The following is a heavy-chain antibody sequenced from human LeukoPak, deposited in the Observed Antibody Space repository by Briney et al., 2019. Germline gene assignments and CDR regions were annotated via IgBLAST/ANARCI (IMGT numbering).Heavy chain of an antibody. CDR3: ARDFSKADAFDI. CDR2: TSSSSSYI. Sequence: GGSLRLSCAASGFTFSSYSMNWVRQAPGKGLEWGSSTSSSSSYIYYADSVKGRFTISRDNAKNSLYLQMNSLRAEDTAVYYCARDFSKADAFDIWGQGTMVTVSS. V-gene: IGHV3-21*01. D-gene: IGHD2-2*01. J-gene: IGHJ3*02. CDR1: GFTFSSYS.